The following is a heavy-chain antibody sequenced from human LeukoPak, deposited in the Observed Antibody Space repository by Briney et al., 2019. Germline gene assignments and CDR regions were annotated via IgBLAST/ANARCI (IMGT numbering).Heavy chain of an antibody. J-gene: IGHJ6*02. V-gene: IGHV1-24*01. Sequence: GASVKVSCKVSGYTLTELSMHWVRQAPGKGLEWMGGFDPEDGETIYAQKFQGRVTMTEDTSTDTAYMELSSLRSEDTAVYYCARSSGTSGSYYYYYGMDVWGQGTTVTVSS. CDR1: GYTLTELS. CDR2: FDPEDGET. CDR3: ARSSGTSGSYYYYYGMDV. D-gene: IGHD2-2*01.